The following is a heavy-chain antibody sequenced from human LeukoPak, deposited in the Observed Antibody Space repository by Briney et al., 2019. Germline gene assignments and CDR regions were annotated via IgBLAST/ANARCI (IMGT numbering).Heavy chain of an antibody. CDR1: GFIFSSYW. J-gene: IGHJ4*02. Sequence: GGSLRLSCAASGFIFSSYWMHWVRQKPGEGPLWLSRINGDGTSTAYAHSVQGRSIISRDNAKNTLYLQMNGLRAEDTAVYYCVRDLILVWTPGDDFDHWGQGTLVTVSS. CDR3: VRDLILVWTPGDDFDH. V-gene: IGHV3-74*01. D-gene: IGHD3-16*01. CDR2: INGDGTST.